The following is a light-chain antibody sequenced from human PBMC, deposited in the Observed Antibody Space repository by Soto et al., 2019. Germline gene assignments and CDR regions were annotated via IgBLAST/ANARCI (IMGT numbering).Light chain of an antibody. J-gene: IGKJ1*01. CDR1: QSVVHSSNNKNY. Sequence: DIVMTQSPDSLAVSLGERATINCKSSQSVVHSSNNKNYIAWYQQKPGQPPKLLIYWASTRESGVPDRFSGSGSGTDFTLTISSLQAEDVAVYYCQQYSISPATFGQGTKVEIK. V-gene: IGKV4-1*01. CDR3: QQYSISPAT. CDR2: WAS.